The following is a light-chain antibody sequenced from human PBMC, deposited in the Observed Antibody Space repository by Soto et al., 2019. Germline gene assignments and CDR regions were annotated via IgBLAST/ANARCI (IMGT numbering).Light chain of an antibody. CDR3: QQYYSTRRT. CDR2: WAS. J-gene: IGKJ1*01. Sequence: DIVMTQSPDSLAVSLGERATINCKSSQSVLYSSNNKNYLAWYQQKPGLPPKLLIYWASTRESGVPDRFSGSGSGTDFTLTISSLQAEDVAVYYCQQYYSTRRTFGQGTKVEIK. V-gene: IGKV4-1*01. CDR1: QSVLYSSNNKNY.